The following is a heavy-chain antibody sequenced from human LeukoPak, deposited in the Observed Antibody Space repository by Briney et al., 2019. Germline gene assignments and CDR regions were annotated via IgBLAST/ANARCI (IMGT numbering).Heavy chain of an antibody. V-gene: IGHV1-69*13. CDR3: ARRVGDSSGYYSYYYYYGMDV. CDR2: IIPIFGTA. D-gene: IGHD3-22*01. Sequence: ASVKVSCKASGGTFSSYAISWVRQAPGQGLEWMGGIIPIFGTANYAQKFQGRVTITADESTSTAYMELSSPRSEDTAVYYCARRVGDSSGYYSYYYYYGMDVWGQGTTVTVSS. CDR1: GGTFSSYA. J-gene: IGHJ6*02.